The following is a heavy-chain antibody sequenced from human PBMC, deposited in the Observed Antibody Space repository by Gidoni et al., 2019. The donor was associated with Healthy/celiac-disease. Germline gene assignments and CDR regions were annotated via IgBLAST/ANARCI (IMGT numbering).Heavy chain of an antibody. J-gene: IGHJ6*02. CDR3: YGMDV. D-gene: IGHD2-15*01. CDR2: IIPIFGTA. V-gene: IGHV1-69*01. Sequence: QVQLVQSGAEVKKPGSSVKVSCKASGGTFSSYAISWVRQAPGQGLEWMGGIIPIFGTANYVQKFQGRVTITADESTSTAVYYCARGVVVVAATQYYYGMDVWGQGTTVTVSS. CDR1: GGTFSSYA.